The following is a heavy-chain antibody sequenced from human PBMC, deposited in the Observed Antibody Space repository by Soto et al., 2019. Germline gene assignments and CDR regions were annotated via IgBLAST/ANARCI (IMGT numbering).Heavy chain of an antibody. CDR1: GFAFSSYG. J-gene: IGHJ4*02. D-gene: IGHD4-17*01. CDR3: AKDLTNDYVGYFVY. Sequence: PGGSLRLSCAASGFAFSSYGMHWVRQAPGKGLEWVAVISYDGSNKYYADSVKGRFTISRDNSKNTLYLQMNSLRAEDTAVYYCAKDLTNDYVGYFVYWGQGTLVTVSS. CDR2: ISYDGSNK. V-gene: IGHV3-30*18.